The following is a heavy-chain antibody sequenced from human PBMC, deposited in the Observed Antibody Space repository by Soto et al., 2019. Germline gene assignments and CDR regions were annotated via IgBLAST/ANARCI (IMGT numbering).Heavy chain of an antibody. CDR1: GGSISSGGYY. CDR3: ARGGSVVPAAMTDFYFDY. D-gene: IGHD2-2*01. Sequence: SETLSLTCTVSGGSISSGGYYWSWIRQHPGKGLEWIGYIYYSGSTYYNPSLKSRVTISVDTSKNQFSLKLSSVTAADTAVYYCARGGSVVPAAMTDFYFDYWGQGTLVTVSS. CDR2: IYYSGST. J-gene: IGHJ4*02. V-gene: IGHV4-31*03.